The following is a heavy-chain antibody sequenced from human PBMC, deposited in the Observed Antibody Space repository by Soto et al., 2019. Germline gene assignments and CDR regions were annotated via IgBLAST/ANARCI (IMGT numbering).Heavy chain of an antibody. CDR1: GDSVSNNNVV. J-gene: IGHJ4*02. V-gene: IGHV6-1*01. D-gene: IGHD6-13*01. CDR3: ARLVGNSWIDY. Sequence: QVQLQQSGPGLVQPSQTLSLTCAISGDSVSNNNVVWKWIRQSPSRGLEWLGRTYYRSKWSYEYAESVKSRIIINPDTSKNQLSLQLNSVTPEDTGVYYCARLVGNSWIDYWGQGTLVTVSS. CDR2: TYYRSKWSY.